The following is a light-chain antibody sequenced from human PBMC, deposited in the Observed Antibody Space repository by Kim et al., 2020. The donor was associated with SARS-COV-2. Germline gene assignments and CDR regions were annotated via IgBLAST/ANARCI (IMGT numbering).Light chain of an antibody. V-gene: IGKV3-20*01. Sequence: LLPGESHTHACRASQSGSYLAWYQQKPGQALRLPIYDASRRATGVPDRFSGTESGTEFTLTISRLEPEDFAMYYRQRYGKSPPITFGLGTRLEIK. J-gene: IGKJ5*01. CDR3: QRYGKSPPIT. CDR1: QSGSY. CDR2: DAS.